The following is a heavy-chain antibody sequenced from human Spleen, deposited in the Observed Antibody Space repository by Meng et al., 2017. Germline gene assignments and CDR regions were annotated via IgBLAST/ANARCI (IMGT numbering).Heavy chain of an antibody. CDR3: ARRRGGSGRDC. Sequence: LQRQESGPGLVKPSETLSLTCTVSGGSISSSNSYWDWIRQPPGKGLEVIGAIYHSGSTSYNPSLQSRVTMFVDTSKNQFSLMLTSVTATDTAVYYCARRRGGSGRDCWGQGTLVTVSS. J-gene: IGHJ4*02. V-gene: IGHV4-39*01. D-gene: IGHD3-10*01. CDR1: GGSISSSNSY. CDR2: IYHSGST.